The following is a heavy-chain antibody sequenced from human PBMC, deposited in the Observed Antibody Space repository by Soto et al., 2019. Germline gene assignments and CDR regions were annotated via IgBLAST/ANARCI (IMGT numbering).Heavy chain of an antibody. J-gene: IGHJ4*02. V-gene: IGHV1-18*01. CDR3: ARGRYGDY. CDR1: GYAFTTYV. D-gene: IGHD1-1*01. CDR2: RSAHHGTT. Sequence: QVHLVQSGAAVKKPGASVKVSCKVSGYAFTTYVITWVRQAPGQGLEWMGWRSAHHGTTNYAQKPQGRVTVTRDTSTSTAYMELRSLRSDDTAVYYCARGRYGDYWGQGALVTVS.